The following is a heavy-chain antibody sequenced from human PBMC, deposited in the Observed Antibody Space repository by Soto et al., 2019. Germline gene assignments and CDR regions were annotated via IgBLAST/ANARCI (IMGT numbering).Heavy chain of an antibody. J-gene: IGHJ5*02. D-gene: IGHD6-13*01. CDR2: IYYSGAT. CDR3: ARSWTTAAGWANWFDP. V-gene: IGHV4-31*02. CDR1: GGSISSDGYY. Sequence: QVQLQESGPGLVKPSQTLSLTCSVSGGSISSDGYYWSWIRQYPGKGLEWVGYIYYSGATYYDPSLESRLTILVDTSKNQFSLELRSVTAADTAVYYCARSWTTAAGWANWFDPWGQVTLVIVSS.